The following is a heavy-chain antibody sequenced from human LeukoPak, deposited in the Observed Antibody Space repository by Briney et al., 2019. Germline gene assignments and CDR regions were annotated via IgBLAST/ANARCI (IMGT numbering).Heavy chain of an antibody. CDR3: ARDYYGSGNYFGY. V-gene: IGHV4-61*02. CDR2: IYTSGST. CDR1: GASISSGSYY. J-gene: IGHJ4*02. D-gene: IGHD3-10*01. Sequence: PSQTLSLTCTVSGASISSGSYYWSWIRQPAGKGLEWIGRIYTSGSTNCNPSLKSRVTISVDTSKNQFSLKLSSVTAADTAVYYCARDYYGSGNYFGYWGQGTLVTVYS.